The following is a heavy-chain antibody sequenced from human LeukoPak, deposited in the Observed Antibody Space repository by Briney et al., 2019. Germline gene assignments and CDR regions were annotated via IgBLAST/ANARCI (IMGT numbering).Heavy chain of an antibody. V-gene: IGHV3-11*01. J-gene: IGHJ4*02. CDR1: GFTVSNNY. CDR3: VKTHDFWSGYLFDY. CDR2: ISGSSSTI. Sequence: GGSLRLSCAASGFTVSNNYMSWVRRAPGKGLEWVSYISGSSSTIYYADSVKGRFTISRDNAKNSLYLQMNSLRAEDTAVYYCVKTHDFWSGYLFDYWGQGTLVTVSS. D-gene: IGHD3-3*01.